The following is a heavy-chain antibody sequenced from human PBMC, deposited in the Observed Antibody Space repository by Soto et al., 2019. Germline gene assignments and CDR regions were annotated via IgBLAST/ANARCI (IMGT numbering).Heavy chain of an antibody. CDR1: GFTFTDNA. J-gene: IGHJ4*02. CDR2: MSWNSGTI. D-gene: IGHD6-19*01. V-gene: IGHV3-9*01. Sequence: EVQLVESGGGLVQPGRSLRLSCAASGFTFTDNAMHWVRQAPGKGLEWVSGMSWNSGTIAYADSVKGRFTVSRDNAKNSPYLQMNSLRADDTAVYYCAKDIKRGFSSAWGDWGQGALVTVSS. CDR3: AKDIKRGFSSAWGD.